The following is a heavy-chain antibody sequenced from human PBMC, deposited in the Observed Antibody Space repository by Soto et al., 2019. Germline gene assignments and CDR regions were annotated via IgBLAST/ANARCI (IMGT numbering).Heavy chain of an antibody. D-gene: IGHD3-22*01. CDR1: GYSFAGYW. CDR2: IDPSDSQT. Sequence: GESLKISCKGSGYSFAGYWSTWVRQKPGKGLEWMGRIDPSDSQTYYSPSFRGHVTISVTKSITTVFLQWSSLRASDTAMYYCERKIYDSDTGPNFQYYFDSWGQGTPVTVSS. J-gene: IGHJ4*02. V-gene: IGHV5-10-1*01. CDR3: ERKIYDSDTGPNFQYYFDS.